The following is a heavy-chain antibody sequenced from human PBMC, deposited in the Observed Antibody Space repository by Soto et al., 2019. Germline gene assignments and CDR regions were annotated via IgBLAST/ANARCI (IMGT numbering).Heavy chain of an antibody. J-gene: IGHJ5*02. D-gene: IGHD3-10*01. CDR2: INHSGST. CDR3: ARVPPRRVRGAYRDWFDP. Sequence: ASATLGSPCALQVGSPSGHYWSPIGQPPGKGLELLGEINHSGSTNYNPSLKSRVTISVDTSKNQLSLKLSSVTAADTAVYYCARVPPRRVRGAYRDWFDPWGRGTMVPCSS. V-gene: IGHV4-34*01. CDR1: VGSPSGHY.